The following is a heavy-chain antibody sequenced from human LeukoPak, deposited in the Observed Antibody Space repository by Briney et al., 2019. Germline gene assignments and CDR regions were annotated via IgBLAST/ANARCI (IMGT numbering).Heavy chain of an antibody. CDR2: ISYDGSNK. Sequence: GGSLRLSCAASGFTFSSYATHWVRQAPGKGLEWVAVISYDGSNKYYADSVKGRFTISRDNSKNTLYLQMNSLRAEDTAVYYCARITVTTQPRDYWGQGTLVTVSS. CDR1: GFTFSSYA. J-gene: IGHJ4*02. CDR3: ARITVTTQPRDY. V-gene: IGHV3-30*04. D-gene: IGHD4-17*01.